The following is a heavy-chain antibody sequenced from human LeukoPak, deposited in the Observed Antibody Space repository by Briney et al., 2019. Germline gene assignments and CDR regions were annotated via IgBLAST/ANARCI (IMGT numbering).Heavy chain of an antibody. CDR3: ARDGTGGGAFDI. D-gene: IGHD6-13*01. CDR2: IKQDGSEK. Sequence: PGGSLRLSCAASGFTFSNYWMGWVRQAPGKGLEWVGNIKQDGSEKYYVDSVKGRFTISRDNAKNSLYLQMNSLRAEDTAVYYCARDGTGGGAFDIWGQGTMVTVSS. J-gene: IGHJ3*02. CDR1: GFTFSNYW. V-gene: IGHV3-7*01.